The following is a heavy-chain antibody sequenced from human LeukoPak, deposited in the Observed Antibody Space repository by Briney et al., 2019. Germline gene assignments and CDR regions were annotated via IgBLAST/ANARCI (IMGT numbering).Heavy chain of an antibody. Sequence: SETLSLTCTVSGGTISNSYWSWIRQPPGKGLEWIGEINHSGSTNYNPSLKSRVTISVDTSKNQFSLKLSSVTAADTAVYYCARGVAAAGTRWFDPWGQGTLVTVSS. D-gene: IGHD6-13*01. J-gene: IGHJ5*02. CDR2: INHSGST. V-gene: IGHV4-34*01. CDR3: ARGVAAAGTRWFDP. CDR1: GGTISNSY.